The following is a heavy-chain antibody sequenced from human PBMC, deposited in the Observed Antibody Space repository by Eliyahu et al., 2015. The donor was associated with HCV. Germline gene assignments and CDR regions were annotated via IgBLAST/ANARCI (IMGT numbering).Heavy chain of an antibody. CDR2: ISGSGGST. D-gene: IGHD3-22*01. CDR1: GFTFXNYA. J-gene: IGHJ4*02. CDR3: AKDYYYDSSGYLGNYNC. Sequence: EVQLLESGGGLVQPGGSLRLSCAASGFTFXNYAMTWVRQAPGKGLEWVSGISGSGGSTYYTDSVKGRFTISRDNSKNTLYLQMNSLRAEDTAVYYCAKDYYYDSSGYLGNYNCWGQGTLVTVSS. V-gene: IGHV3-23*01.